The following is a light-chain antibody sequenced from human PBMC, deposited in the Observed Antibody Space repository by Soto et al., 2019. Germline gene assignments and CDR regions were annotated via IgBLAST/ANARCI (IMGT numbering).Light chain of an antibody. CDR1: QGINSA. CDR2: DAS. CDR3: QQFNSYPLT. J-gene: IGKJ4*01. Sequence: AIQLTQSPSYLSASVGDRVTITCRASQGINSALAWYQQKPGKAPKLLIYDASSLESGVPSIFSGSGSGKDFTLTISSLQPEDFATYYCQQFNSYPLTFGGGTKVEIK. V-gene: IGKV1-13*02.